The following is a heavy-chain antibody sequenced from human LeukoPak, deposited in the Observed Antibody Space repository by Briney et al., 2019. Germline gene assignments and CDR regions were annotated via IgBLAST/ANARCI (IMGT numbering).Heavy chain of an antibody. J-gene: IGHJ3*02. D-gene: IGHD1-26*01. CDR2: MYRVGNT. CDR3: ARGLTVGATGVWAFDI. Sequence: GGSLRLSCAASGFTVSNNYMTWVRQAPGKGLEWVSVMYRVGNTYYADFVKGRFTISRDNFKNTLHLQMNSLRVEDTALYYCARGLTVGATGVWAFDIWGLGTMVTVSS. V-gene: IGHV3-66*01. CDR1: GFTVSNNY.